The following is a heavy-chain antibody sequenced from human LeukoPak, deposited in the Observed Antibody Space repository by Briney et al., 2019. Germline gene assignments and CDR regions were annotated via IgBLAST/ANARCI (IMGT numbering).Heavy chain of an antibody. J-gene: IGHJ4*02. V-gene: IGHV3-30*18. CDR3: AKFENYYDSSGYDFDY. D-gene: IGHD3-22*01. Sequence: PGRSLRLSCAASGFTFSSYGMHWVRQAPGKGLEWVAVISYDGSNKYYADSVKGRFTISRDNSKNTLCLQMNSLRAEDTAVYYCAKFENYYDSSGYDFDYWGQGTLVTVSS. CDR2: ISYDGSNK. CDR1: GFTFSSYG.